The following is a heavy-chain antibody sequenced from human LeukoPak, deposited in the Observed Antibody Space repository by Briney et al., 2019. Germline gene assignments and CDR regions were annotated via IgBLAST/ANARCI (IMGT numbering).Heavy chain of an antibody. CDR1: GFTFSSYA. CDR3: AKDTGPAAGITADY. D-gene: IGHD6-13*01. CDR2: IRGSDDST. V-gene: IGHV3-23*01. Sequence: GGSLRLSCAASGFTFSSYAMTWVRQAPGKGLEWVSTIRGSDDSTYYADSVKGRFTISRNNSKNTLYLQMNSLRAEDTAIYYCAKDTGPAAGITADYWGQGTLVTVSS. J-gene: IGHJ4*02.